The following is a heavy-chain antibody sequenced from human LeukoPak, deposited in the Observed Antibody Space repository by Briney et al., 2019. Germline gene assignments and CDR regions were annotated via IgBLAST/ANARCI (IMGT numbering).Heavy chain of an antibody. CDR2: ISSSCSTI. CDR3: ARGEQQLLPFDY. CDR1: GFTFSSYE. D-gene: IGHD6-13*01. J-gene: IGHJ4*02. Sequence: GGTLRLSCAASGFTFSSYEMNWVRQAPGKGLEWVSYISSSCSTIYYADSVKGRFTISRDNAKNSLYLQMNRLRAEDTAVYYCARGEQQLLPFDYWGQGTLVTVSS. V-gene: IGHV3-48*03.